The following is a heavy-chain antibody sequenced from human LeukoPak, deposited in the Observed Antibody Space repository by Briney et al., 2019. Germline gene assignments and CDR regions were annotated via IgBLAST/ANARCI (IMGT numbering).Heavy chain of an antibody. V-gene: IGHV1-69*13. Sequence: SVKVSCKASGGTFSSYAISWVRQAPGQGLEWMGGIIPIFGTANYAQKFQGRVTITADESTSTAYMELSSLRSEDTAVYYCARAKRVRTPTRLIAAAGTGWFDPWGQGTLVTVSS. CDR2: IIPIFGTA. J-gene: IGHJ5*02. CDR3: ARAKRVRTPTRLIAAAGTGWFDP. CDR1: GGTFSSYA. D-gene: IGHD6-13*01.